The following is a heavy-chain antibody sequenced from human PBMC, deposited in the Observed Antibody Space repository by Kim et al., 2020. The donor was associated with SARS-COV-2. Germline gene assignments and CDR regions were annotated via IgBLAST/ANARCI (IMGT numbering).Heavy chain of an antibody. V-gene: IGHV3-33*01. CDR1: GFTFSRYG. Sequence: GGSLRLSCAASGFTFSRYGVHWVRQAPGKGLEWVAVICYDESNKYYGDSVKGRFTISRDNSKNTVYLQMNSLIAEDTAVYYCVREEEHRSGCLGDYWGQGTLAAVS. CDR2: ICYDESNK. CDR3: VREEEHRSGCLGDY. D-gene: IGHD6-19*01. J-gene: IGHJ4*02.